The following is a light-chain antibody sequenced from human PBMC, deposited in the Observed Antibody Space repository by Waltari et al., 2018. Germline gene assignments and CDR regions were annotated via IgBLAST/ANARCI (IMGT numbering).Light chain of an antibody. Sequence: QPVLTQPPSTSGTPGQRVTISCSGSTSNIGSHSVTWYQHLPGPAPKLLIYTYNRPPAGVPDRFAGSRSGTSATLAISGLRSEDEAEYYCAAWDDSLDAYVFGTGTKVTVL. CDR2: TYN. CDR3: AAWDDSLDAYV. V-gene: IGLV1-44*01. J-gene: IGLJ1*01. CDR1: TSNIGSHS.